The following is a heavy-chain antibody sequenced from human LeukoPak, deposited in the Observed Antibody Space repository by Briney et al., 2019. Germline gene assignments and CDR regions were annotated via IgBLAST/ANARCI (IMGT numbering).Heavy chain of an antibody. D-gene: IGHD3-10*01. J-gene: IGHJ4*02. Sequence: KPSETLSLTCTVSGGSISGHYWSWIRQPAEEGLEWIGRIDISGSTTHNPTLESRVTMSIDTFKNQFSLRLTSVTAADTAVYYCARDAYGSDYFDFWGQGTLVTVSS. CDR1: GGSISGHY. V-gene: IGHV4-4*07. CDR3: ARDAYGSDYFDF. CDR2: IDISGST.